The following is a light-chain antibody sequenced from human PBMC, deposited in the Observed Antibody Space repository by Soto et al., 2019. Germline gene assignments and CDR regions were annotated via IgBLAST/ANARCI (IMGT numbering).Light chain of an antibody. CDR3: GSYSSSSTLHV. CDR1: SSDVGGSNY. Sequence: HSVLTQPASVSGSPGQSITISCTGTSSDVGGSNYVSWYQQHPGKAPKLMIYDVSNRPSGVSNRFSGSKSGNTASLTISGLQAEDEADYYCGSYSSSSTLHVFGTGTKLTVL. CDR2: DVS. J-gene: IGLJ1*01. V-gene: IGLV2-14*03.